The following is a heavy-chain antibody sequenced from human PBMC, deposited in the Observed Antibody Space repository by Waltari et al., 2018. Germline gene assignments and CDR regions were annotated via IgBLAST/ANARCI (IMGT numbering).Heavy chain of an antibody. J-gene: IGHJ4*02. V-gene: IGHV1-69*12. Sequence: QVQLVQSGAEVKKLGSSVKVYCKASGGTFSNDVIGWVRQAPGQGLEWMGGIIPIFGTPNYAQKFQGRVTIIADESTSTVYMELSSLRSEDTAVYYCARSYYYDRIGDYPSLGAFDYWGQGTLVTVSS. D-gene: IGHD3-22*01. CDR2: IIPIFGTP. CDR3: ARSYYYDRIGDYPSLGAFDY. CDR1: GGTFSNDV.